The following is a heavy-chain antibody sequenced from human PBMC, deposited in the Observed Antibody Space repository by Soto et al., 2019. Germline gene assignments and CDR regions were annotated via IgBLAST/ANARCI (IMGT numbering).Heavy chain of an antibody. D-gene: IGHD3-22*01. J-gene: IGHJ4*02. CDR1: GITFSSYD. V-gene: IGHV3-30*01. CDR2: ISYDGSNE. CDR3: ARDRIDYYDTSPFDY. Sequence: QVQLVESGGGVVQPGRSLRLSCAASGITFSSYDMNWVRQAPGKGLEWVAVISYDGSNEHYADSVKGRFTISRDNSKSTLYLQMNSLRQEDTAVYYCARDRIDYYDTSPFDYWGQGTLVIVSS.